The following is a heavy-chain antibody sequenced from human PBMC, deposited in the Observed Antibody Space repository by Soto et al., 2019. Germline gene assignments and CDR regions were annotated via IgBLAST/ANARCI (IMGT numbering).Heavy chain of an antibody. Sequence: GSLRLSCAATGFTFSTYAMTWVRQAPGKGLEWVSAISGSSAGTYYADSVKGRFTISRDNSKNTLYLQMNSLRAEDTAVYYCAVTTYNFWSGSLYWGQGTLVTVSS. CDR2: ISGSSAGT. J-gene: IGHJ4*02. CDR1: GFTFSTYA. CDR3: AVTTYNFWSGSLY. D-gene: IGHD3-3*01. V-gene: IGHV3-23*01.